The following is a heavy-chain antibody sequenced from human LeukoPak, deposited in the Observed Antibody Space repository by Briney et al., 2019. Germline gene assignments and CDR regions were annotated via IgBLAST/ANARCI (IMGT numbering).Heavy chain of an antibody. D-gene: IGHD3-10*01. Sequence: GGSLRLSCAASGFTFSSYAMSWVRQAPGKGLEWVSAISGSGGSTYYADSVKGRFTISRDNSKNTLYLQVNSLRAEDTAVYYCAKGSLWFGELLADYWGQGTLVTVSS. J-gene: IGHJ4*02. CDR2: ISGSGGST. V-gene: IGHV3-23*01. CDR1: GFTFSSYA. CDR3: AKGSLWFGELLADY.